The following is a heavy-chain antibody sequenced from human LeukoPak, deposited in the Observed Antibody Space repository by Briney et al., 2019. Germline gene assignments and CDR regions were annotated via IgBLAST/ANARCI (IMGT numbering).Heavy chain of an antibody. J-gene: IGHJ4*02. CDR2: IYESGQTT. D-gene: IGHD2-21*01. Sequence: AGGSLRLSCVGSGFTFSSHAMSWVRQAPEKGLEWVSGIYESGQTTHYADSEKGRFSISRDNSKNTLYLQMDSLRGEDTAIYYCAKDYRIGYSDHFDYWGQGALVTVSS. CDR3: AKDYRIGYSDHFDY. V-gene: IGHV3-23*01. CDR1: GFTFSSHA.